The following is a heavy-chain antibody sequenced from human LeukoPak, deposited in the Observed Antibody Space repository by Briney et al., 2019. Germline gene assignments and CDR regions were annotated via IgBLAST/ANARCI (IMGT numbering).Heavy chain of an antibody. CDR3: ARGLSGYASSLGY. V-gene: IGHV3-74*01. J-gene: IGHJ4*02. Sequence: GGSLRLSCAASGFTFSNYWMHWARQAPGKGLVWVSRINSDGSSTNYADSVKGRFTISRDNAKNTLYLQMNSLRAEDTAVYYCARGLSGYASSLGYWGQGTLVTVSA. CDR2: INSDGSST. CDR1: GFTFSNYW. D-gene: IGHD6-6*01.